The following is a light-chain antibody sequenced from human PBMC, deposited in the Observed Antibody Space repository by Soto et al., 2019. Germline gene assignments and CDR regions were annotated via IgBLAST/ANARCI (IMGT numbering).Light chain of an antibody. J-gene: IGKJ1*01. V-gene: IGKV3-20*01. CDR1: QSVSSSY. CDR3: QQYGSSPT. CDR2: GAS. Sequence: EIVLTQSPGTLSLSPGERATLSCRASQSVSSSYLAWYQQKPGQAPRLLIYGASSSATGIPDRFSGSGSGTAFTLTISRLEPEDCAVYYCQQYGSSPTFGQGTKVEIK.